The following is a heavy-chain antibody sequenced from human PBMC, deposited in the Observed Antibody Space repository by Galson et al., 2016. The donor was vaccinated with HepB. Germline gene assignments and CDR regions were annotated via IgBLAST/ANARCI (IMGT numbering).Heavy chain of an antibody. Sequence: SVKVSCKASGYIFTTYHMHWVRQAPGQGLEWMGIIKPSGGHTSYAQKFQGRVTMTRDTSTSTVYMELSSLRSEDTAVYYCARGSYYYDSEDYRRDFDYWGQGTLVTVSS. CDR3: ARGSYYYDSEDYRRDFDY. V-gene: IGHV1-46*03. CDR1: GYIFTTYH. CDR2: IKPSGGHT. D-gene: IGHD3-22*01. J-gene: IGHJ4*02.